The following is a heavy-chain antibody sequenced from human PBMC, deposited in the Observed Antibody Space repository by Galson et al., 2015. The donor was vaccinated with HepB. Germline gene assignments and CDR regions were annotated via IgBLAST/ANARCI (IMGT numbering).Heavy chain of an antibody. D-gene: IGHD4-17*01. V-gene: IGHV3-48*04. CDR2: ITGDSTNI. CDR3: ARVADVDYGDHSHFDY. CDR1: GFTFSSYS. J-gene: IGHJ4*02. Sequence: SLRLSCAASGFTFSSYSMNWVRQAPGKGLEWISYITGDSTNIYYADSVKGRFTISRDNARNSLYLQLHSLRAEDTAVYYCARVADVDYGDHSHFDYWGQGTLVTVSS.